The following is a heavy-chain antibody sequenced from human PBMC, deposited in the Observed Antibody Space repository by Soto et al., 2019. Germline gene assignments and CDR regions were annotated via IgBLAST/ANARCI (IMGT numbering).Heavy chain of an antibody. Sequence: SETLSLTCTVSGGSISNFYWSWVRQPPGKGLEWIGYIYYTGTHNYNPSLESRVTISIDRSRDQFSLKLTSVTVADTAVYYCARDRDRHSSGLPSFDLWGQGTLVTVSS. CDR2: IYYTGTH. V-gene: IGHV4-59*13. CDR3: ARDRDRHSSGLPSFDL. J-gene: IGHJ5*02. D-gene: IGHD3-22*01. CDR1: GGSISNFY.